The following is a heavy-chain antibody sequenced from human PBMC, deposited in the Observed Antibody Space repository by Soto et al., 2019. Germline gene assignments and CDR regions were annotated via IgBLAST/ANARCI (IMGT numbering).Heavy chain of an antibody. V-gene: IGHV3-74*01. CDR2: IGPDGSGT. CDR3: ARDNNWSYVY. Sequence: PVGSLRLSCAASVFTFSSHWMHWVRQFPGKGLAWVSHIGPDGSGTRYADSVQGRFTISRDNARNTLYLQMDSLRDGDTAVYYCARDNNWSYVYLGAGIHVTVSS. D-gene: IGHD1-1*01. CDR1: VFTFSSHW. J-gene: IGHJ4*02.